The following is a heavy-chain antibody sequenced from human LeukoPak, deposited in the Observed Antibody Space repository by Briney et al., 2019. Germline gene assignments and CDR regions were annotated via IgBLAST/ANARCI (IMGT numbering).Heavy chain of an antibody. J-gene: IGHJ4*02. CDR1: GGSISSYH. V-gene: IGHV4-59*08. CDR2: IYYSGLT. D-gene: IGHD3-9*01. CDR3: ARHSLKLFDADYDY. Sequence: SETLSLTCTVSGGSISSYHWSWIRQPPGKGLEWIGYIYYSGLTKYNPSLKSRVTISVDTSKNQFSLKLSSVTAADTAVYYCARHSLKLFDADYDYWGQGTLVTVSS.